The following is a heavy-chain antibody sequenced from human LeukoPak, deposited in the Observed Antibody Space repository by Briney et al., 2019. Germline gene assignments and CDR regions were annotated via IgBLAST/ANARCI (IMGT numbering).Heavy chain of an antibody. Sequence: GGSLRLSCAASGFTFSSYWMPWVRQAPGKGLVWVSRINSDGSNTNYADSVKGRFTISRDNAKNTLYLQMSSLRGEDTAVYYCARAAYSSSPDYWGQGTLVTVSS. CDR3: ARAAYSSSPDY. CDR2: INSDGSNT. CDR1: GFTFSSYW. J-gene: IGHJ4*02. V-gene: IGHV3-74*01. D-gene: IGHD6-6*01.